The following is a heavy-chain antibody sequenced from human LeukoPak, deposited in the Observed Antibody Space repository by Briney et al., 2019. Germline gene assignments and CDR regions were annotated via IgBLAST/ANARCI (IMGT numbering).Heavy chain of an antibody. D-gene: IGHD6-19*01. CDR1: GFTFSSYA. Sequence: GGSLRLSCAASGFTFSSYAMSWVRQAPGKGLEWVSAISGSGGSTYYADSVKGRFTISRDNSKNTLYLQMNSLRAEDTAVYYCAKDLGSVWYRPNHFDYWGQGTLVTVSS. V-gene: IGHV3-23*01. CDR2: ISGSGGST. CDR3: AKDLGSVWYRPNHFDY. J-gene: IGHJ4*02.